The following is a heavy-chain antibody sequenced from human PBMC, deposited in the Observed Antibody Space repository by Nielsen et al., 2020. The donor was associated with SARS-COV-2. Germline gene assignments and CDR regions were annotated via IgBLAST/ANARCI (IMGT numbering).Heavy chain of an antibody. CDR1: GFTFSSYS. J-gene: IGHJ4*02. Sequence: GESLKISCAASGFTFSSYSMNWVRQAPGKGLEWVSSISASAGTFYADSVKGQFIISRDNSKNTLYLQMNSLRAEDTAVYYCAINWNLDYWGQGTLVTVSS. V-gene: IGHV3-23*01. CDR3: AINWNLDY. CDR2: ISASAGT. D-gene: IGHD1-20*01.